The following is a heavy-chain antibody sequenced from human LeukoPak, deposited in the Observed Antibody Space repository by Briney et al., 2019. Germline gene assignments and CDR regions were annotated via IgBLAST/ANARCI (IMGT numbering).Heavy chain of an antibody. J-gene: IGHJ6*03. V-gene: IGHV3-9*01. CDR1: GFTFDDYA. CDR3: ASKNYGDYYYYYMDV. D-gene: IGHD1-7*01. Sequence: PGGSLRLSCAASGFTFDDYAMHWVRQAPGKGLEWVSGISWNSGSIGYADSVKGRFTISRDNAKNSLYLQMDSLRAEDTAVYYCASKNYGDYYYYYMDVWGKGTTVTVSS. CDR2: ISWNSGSI.